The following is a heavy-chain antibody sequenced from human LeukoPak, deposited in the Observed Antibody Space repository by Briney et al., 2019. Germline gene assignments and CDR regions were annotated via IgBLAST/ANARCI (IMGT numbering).Heavy chain of an antibody. CDR3: TTARVGY. Sequence: GGSLRLSCAASGFTFSDYFMSWVRQAPGKGLEWVARIKNEIDGGTTDYAAPVKGRFTISRDDSKNTLYLQMNSLKTDDTAVYYCTTARVGYWGQGTLVTVSS. CDR2: IKNEIDGGTT. CDR1: GFTFSDYF. V-gene: IGHV3-15*01. D-gene: IGHD2-2*01. J-gene: IGHJ4*02.